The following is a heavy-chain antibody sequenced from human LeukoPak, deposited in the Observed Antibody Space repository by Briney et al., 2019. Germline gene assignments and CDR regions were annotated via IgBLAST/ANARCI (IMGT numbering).Heavy chain of an antibody. J-gene: IGHJ4*02. Sequence: KPGGSLRLSCAASGFTFSSYSMNWVRQAPGKGLEWVSSISSSSSYIYYADSVKGRFTISRDYAKNSLYLQMNSLRAEDTAVYYCARERAARPQYYFDYWGQGTLVTVSS. CDR2: ISSSSSYI. CDR1: GFTFSSYS. CDR3: ARERAARPQYYFDY. D-gene: IGHD6-6*01. V-gene: IGHV3-21*01.